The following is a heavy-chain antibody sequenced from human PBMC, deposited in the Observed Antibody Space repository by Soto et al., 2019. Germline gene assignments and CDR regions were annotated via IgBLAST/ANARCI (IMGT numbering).Heavy chain of an antibody. J-gene: IGHJ4*02. CDR1: GYPIGSYS. Sequence: PSGTPSRTCSFSGYPIGSYSWNGIRQTAGRRLEWIGRVYPSGHTQYRSSFEPRVTVSVDMPTTQFFLELRSVTAADTAVYYCAIESGEHWGSEADWGQGTQVTVSS. D-gene: IGHD7-27*01. V-gene: IGHV4-4*07. CDR3: AIESGEHWGSEAD. CDR2: VYPSGHT.